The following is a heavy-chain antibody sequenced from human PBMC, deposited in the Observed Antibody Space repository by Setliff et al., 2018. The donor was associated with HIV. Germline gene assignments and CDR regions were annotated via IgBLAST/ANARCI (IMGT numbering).Heavy chain of an antibody. CDR3: ARGRPTGYFDC. CDR1: GFTFSSYW. J-gene: IGHJ4*02. Sequence: GGSLRLSCAASGFTFSSYWMTWVRQAPGKGLEWVANIKQDGSEKYYVDSVKGRFTISRDNAKNSLYLQMNSLRAEDTAVYYCARGRPTGYFDCWGQGTLVTVSS. D-gene: IGHD1-1*01. CDR2: IKQDGSEK. V-gene: IGHV3-7*01.